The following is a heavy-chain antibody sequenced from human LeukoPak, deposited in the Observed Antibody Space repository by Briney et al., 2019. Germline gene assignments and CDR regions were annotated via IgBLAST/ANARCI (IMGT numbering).Heavy chain of an antibody. CDR1: GYTFTGYY. CDR2: SNPNSGGT. D-gene: IGHD4-17*01. Sequence: ASVKVSCKASGYTFTGYYMHWVRQAPAQGKEWMGRSNPNSGGTNDAQKIHGRVTMTRDTSISTAYMELSRLRSDDTAVYYCARGLDYGDPFDYWGQGTLVTVSS. J-gene: IGHJ4*02. V-gene: IGHV1-2*02. CDR3: ARGLDYGDPFDY.